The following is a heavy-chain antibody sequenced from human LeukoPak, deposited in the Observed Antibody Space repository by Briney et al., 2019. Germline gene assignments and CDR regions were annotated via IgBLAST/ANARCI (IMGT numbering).Heavy chain of an antibody. CDR1: GGSFTGYY. J-gene: IGHJ6*02. CDR3: ARGLYGMDV. Sequence: PSETMSLTCAVYGGSFTGYYWRWIRPPPGKGREWIGEINHSGSTNYNPPLKSRVTISVDTSKNQDSLKLSSVTAADTAVYYCARGLYGMDVWGQGTTVTVSS. V-gene: IGHV4-34*01. CDR2: INHSGST.